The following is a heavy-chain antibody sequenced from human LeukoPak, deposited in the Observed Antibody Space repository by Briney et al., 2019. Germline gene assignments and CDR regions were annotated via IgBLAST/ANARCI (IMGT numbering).Heavy chain of an antibody. CDR1: GYTFTSYD. V-gene: IGHV1-8*01. D-gene: IGHD4-17*01. J-gene: IGHJ4*02. CDR2: MNPNSGNT. Sequence: ASVTVSCKASGYTFTSYDTNWVRQAAGQGLEWMGWMNPNSGNTDYAQKFQGRLTLTRATSISTAYMELSSLRSEDTAVYYCARETATGTDYWGQGTLVTVSS. CDR3: ARETATGTDY.